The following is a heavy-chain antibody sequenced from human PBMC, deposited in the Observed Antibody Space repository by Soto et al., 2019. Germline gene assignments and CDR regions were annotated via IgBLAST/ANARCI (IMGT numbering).Heavy chain of an antibody. CDR1: GFTFSNYA. CDR3: ARDLSGSVVAVYYYGMDV. Sequence: GGSLRLSCAASGFTFSNYAIHWVRQAPGKGLERVAVISYDGSNKYYADSVKGRFTISRDNSKNTLYMQMNSLRADDTAFYSCARDLSGSVVAVYYYGMDVWGQGTTVTVSS. D-gene: IGHD2-15*01. CDR2: ISYDGSNK. J-gene: IGHJ6*02. V-gene: IGHV3-30-3*01.